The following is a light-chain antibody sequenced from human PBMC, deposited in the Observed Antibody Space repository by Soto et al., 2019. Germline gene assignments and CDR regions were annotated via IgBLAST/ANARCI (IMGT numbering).Light chain of an antibody. Sequence: EIVLTQSPATLSLSPGERATLSCRASQSVSSSLAWYQQKPGQAPRLLIYGASTRATGIPARFSGSGSGTEFTLTISSLQSEDFAVYYCQQYNNWPPGWTFGQGTKVDIK. V-gene: IGKV3-15*01. CDR1: QSVSSS. CDR3: QQYNNWPPGWT. J-gene: IGKJ1*01. CDR2: GAS.